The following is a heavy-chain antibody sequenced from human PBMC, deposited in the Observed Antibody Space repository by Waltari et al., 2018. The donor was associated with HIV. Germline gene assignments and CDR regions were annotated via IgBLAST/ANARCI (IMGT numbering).Heavy chain of an antibody. J-gene: IGHJ5*02. V-gene: IGHV4-34*01. Sequence: QVQLQQWGAGLLKPSETLSLTCAVYGGSFSGYYWSWIRQPPGKGREWMWEINHSGSTNYNPSLKSRVTISVDTSKNQFSLKLSSVTAADTAVYYCARGGHPYYDFWSGYYNNWFDPWGQGTLVTVSS. CDR1: GGSFSGYY. CDR3: ARGGHPYYDFWSGYYNNWFDP. D-gene: IGHD3-3*01. CDR2: INHSGST.